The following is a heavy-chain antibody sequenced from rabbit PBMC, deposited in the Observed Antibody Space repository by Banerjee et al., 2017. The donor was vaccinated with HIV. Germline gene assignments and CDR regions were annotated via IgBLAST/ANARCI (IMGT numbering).Heavy chain of an antibody. D-gene: IGHD1-1*01. CDR1: GLDFGSRYY. CDR2: IYTGSSDKT. J-gene: IGHJ4*01. CDR3: AREDSGDYIRMDL. V-gene: IGHV1S40*01. Sequence: EESGGDLVKPEGSLTLTCTASGLDFGSRYYMCWVRQAPGKGLEWIGCIYTGSSDKTYYASWAKGRFTISKTSSTTVTLQMTSLTAADTATYFCAREDSGDYIRMDLWGPGTLVTVS.